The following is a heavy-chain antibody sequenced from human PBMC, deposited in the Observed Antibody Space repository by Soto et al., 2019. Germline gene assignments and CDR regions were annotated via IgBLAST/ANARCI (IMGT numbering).Heavy chain of an antibody. J-gene: IGHJ4*02. CDR2: IYSSGST. D-gene: IGHD3-16*01. V-gene: IGHV4-59*01. Sequence: SETLSLTCNVSGDSINGYYWSWIRQPPGKGLEWIGCIYSSGSTKYSPSLRSRVSMSIDTPKSQFSLKLRSVTAADTAIYYCARARYYGAKNDFWGQGTLVTVSS. CDR3: ARARYYGAKNDF. CDR1: GDSINGYY.